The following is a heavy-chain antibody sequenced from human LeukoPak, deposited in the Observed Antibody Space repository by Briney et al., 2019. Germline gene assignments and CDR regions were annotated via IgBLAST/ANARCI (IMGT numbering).Heavy chain of an antibody. J-gene: IGHJ6*01. Sequence: PGGSLRLSCAASGFTFSSYGMHWVRQAPGKGLEWVAVIWYDGSNKYYADSVKGRFTISRDNSKNTLYLQMNSLRAEDTAVYYCARDLRSPDTYYYGMDVWGKGPRSPSPQ. CDR2: IWYDGSNK. CDR1: GFTFSSYG. D-gene: IGHD3-10*01. V-gene: IGHV3-33*01. CDR3: ARDLRSPDTYYYGMDV.